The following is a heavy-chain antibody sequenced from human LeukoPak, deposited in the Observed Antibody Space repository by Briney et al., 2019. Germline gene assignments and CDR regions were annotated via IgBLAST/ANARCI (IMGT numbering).Heavy chain of an antibody. Sequence: PSETLSLTCTVSGYSISSGYYWAWIRQSPGKGLEWIGSFYPNVNTFYNPSLKSRVTISVDASRNQFSLKLSSATAADTAVYYCARRPPVAGTSDWGQGTLVTVSS. CDR2: FYPNVNT. CDR1: GYSISSGYY. CDR3: ARRPPVAGTSD. V-gene: IGHV4-38-2*02. D-gene: IGHD6-19*01. J-gene: IGHJ4*02.